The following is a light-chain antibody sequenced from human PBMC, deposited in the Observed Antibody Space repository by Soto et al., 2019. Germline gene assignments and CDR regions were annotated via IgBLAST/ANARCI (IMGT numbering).Light chain of an antibody. CDR2: EVS. CDR1: SSDVGGYNY. Sequence: QSALTQPPSASGSPGQSVTISCTGTSSDVGGYNYVSWYQQHPGKARKLMIYEVSKLPSGVPDRFSGSKSGNTASLTVSGLQDEDEADYYCSSYAGSNNLVFGGGSKLTVL. J-gene: IGLJ2*01. CDR3: SSYAGSNNLV. V-gene: IGLV2-8*01.